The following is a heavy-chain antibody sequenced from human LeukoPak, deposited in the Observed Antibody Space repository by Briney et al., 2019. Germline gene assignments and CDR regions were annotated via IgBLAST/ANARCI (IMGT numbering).Heavy chain of an antibody. CDR3: ARGSSWYP. Sequence: SETLSLTCTVSGGSISSSSYYRGWIRQPPGKGLEWIGSIYYSGSTYYNPSLKSRVTISVDTSKNQFSLKLSSVTAADTAVYYCARGSSWYPWGQGTLVTVSS. V-gene: IGHV4-39*07. CDR1: GGSISSSSYY. D-gene: IGHD6-13*01. CDR2: IYYSGST. J-gene: IGHJ5*02.